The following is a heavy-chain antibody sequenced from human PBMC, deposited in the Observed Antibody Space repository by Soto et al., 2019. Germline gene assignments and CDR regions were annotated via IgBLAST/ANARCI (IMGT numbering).Heavy chain of an antibody. J-gene: IGHJ4*02. CDR2: INPADSDI. Sequence: GESLKISCEASGYSFTSNWIGWVRQMPGKGLEWMGIINPADSDIKYSPSFQGQVTISADKSISTVYLQWSSLPASDTAMYYCARHGREEKGWTIRRLDYWGQGTLVTVSS. CDR1: GYSFTSNW. CDR3: ARHGREEKGWTIRRLDY. D-gene: IGHD2-15*01. V-gene: IGHV5-51*01.